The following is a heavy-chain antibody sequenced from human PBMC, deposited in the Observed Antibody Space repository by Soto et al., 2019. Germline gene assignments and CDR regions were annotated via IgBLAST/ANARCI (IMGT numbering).Heavy chain of an antibody. J-gene: IGHJ5*01. D-gene: IGHD7-27*01. CDR1: GYTFTTYG. V-gene: IGHV1-18*01. CDR3: ARSGDGNWFES. Sequence: ASVKVSCKASGYTFTTYGVGWVRQAPGQGLEWMGCISGYNGDTNYVQNLQGRVTMTTDTSTSTAYMELRSLRSDDTAVYYCARSGDGNWFESWGQGTLVTVSS. CDR2: ISGYNGDT.